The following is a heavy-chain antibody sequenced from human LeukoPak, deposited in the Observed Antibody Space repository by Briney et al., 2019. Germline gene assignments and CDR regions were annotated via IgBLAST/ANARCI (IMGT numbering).Heavy chain of an antibody. CDR3: ARRTSGSSHFDY. CDR1: GGSISSYY. V-gene: IGHV4-4*07. J-gene: IGHJ4*02. D-gene: IGHD6-6*01. Sequence: PSETLSLTCTVSGGSISSYYWSWIRQPAGKGLEWIGRIYTSGSTNYNPSLKSRVAISLDTSNNQFSLKLNSVTAADTAVYYCARRTSGSSHFDYWGQGTLVTVSS. CDR2: IYTSGST.